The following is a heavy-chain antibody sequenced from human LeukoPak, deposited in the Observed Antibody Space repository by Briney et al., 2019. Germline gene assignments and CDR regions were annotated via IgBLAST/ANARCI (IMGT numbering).Heavy chain of an antibody. CDR2: IDSGGST. V-gene: IGHV3-66*01. J-gene: IGHJ4*02. Sequence: PGGSLRLSRAASGFTVSSNYMSWVRQAPRKGLEWVSVIDSGGSTYYADSVKGRCTISRDNSKNTLYLQMNSLRAEDTAVYYCARVSSGWAFDYWGQGTLVTVSS. CDR1: GFTVSSNY. D-gene: IGHD6-19*01. CDR3: ARVSSGWAFDY.